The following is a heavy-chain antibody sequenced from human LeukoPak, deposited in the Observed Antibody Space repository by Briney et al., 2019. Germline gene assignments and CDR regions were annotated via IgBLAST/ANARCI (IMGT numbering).Heavy chain of an antibody. Sequence: SETLSLTCTVSGGSISSSSYYWGWIRQPPGKGLEWIGSIYYSGSTYYNPSLKSRVTISVDTSKNQFSLKLSSVTASDTAVYYCARADYYDSSGYSFDYWGQGTLVTVSS. CDR1: GGSISSSSYY. D-gene: IGHD3-22*01. J-gene: IGHJ4*02. V-gene: IGHV4-39*07. CDR3: ARADYYDSSGYSFDY. CDR2: IYYSGST.